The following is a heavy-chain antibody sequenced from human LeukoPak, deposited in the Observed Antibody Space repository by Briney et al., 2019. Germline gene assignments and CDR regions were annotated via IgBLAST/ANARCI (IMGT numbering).Heavy chain of an antibody. J-gene: IGHJ4*02. CDR2: IVVGSGNT. D-gene: IGHD3-22*01. CDR1: GFTFTSSA. CDR3: AADHKYYYDSSGYYEFDY. Sequence: SVKVSCKASGFTFTSSAMQWVRQARGQRLEWIGWIVVGSGNTNYAQKFQERVTITRDMSTSTAYMELSSLRSEDTAVYYCAADHKYYYDSSGYYEFDYWGQGTLVTVSS. V-gene: IGHV1-58*02.